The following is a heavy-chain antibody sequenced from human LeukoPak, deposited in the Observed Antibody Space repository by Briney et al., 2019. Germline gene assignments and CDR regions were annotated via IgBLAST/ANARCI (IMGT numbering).Heavy chain of an antibody. CDR1: GFTFSTYA. Sequence: GGSLRLSFAASGFTFSTYAMSWVRQAPGKGLEWVSAISSSGGSTYYADSVKGRFTISRDNSKNTLYLQMNSLRAEDTAVYYCAKYCGYSSSWYKLGFDYWGQGTLVTVSS. J-gene: IGHJ4*02. CDR2: ISSSGGST. V-gene: IGHV3-23*01. D-gene: IGHD6-13*01. CDR3: AKYCGYSSSWYKLGFDY.